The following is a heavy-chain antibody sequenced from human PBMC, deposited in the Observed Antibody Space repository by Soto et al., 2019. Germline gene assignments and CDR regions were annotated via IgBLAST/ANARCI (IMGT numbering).Heavy chain of an antibody. CDR3: ARVVPGAEAWFGP. J-gene: IGHJ5*02. CDR1: GYTFSNYG. V-gene: IGHV1-18*01. CDR2: ISLYSDGT. Sequence: QVQLVQSGAEVKKPGSSVRVSCKTSGYTFSNYGITWVRQAPGQPLEWLGWISLYSDGTSYAQKFRGRVSMTTDTSTTTAYMELRSLRSDDTAVYYCARVVPGAEAWFGPWGQGTLVTVSS.